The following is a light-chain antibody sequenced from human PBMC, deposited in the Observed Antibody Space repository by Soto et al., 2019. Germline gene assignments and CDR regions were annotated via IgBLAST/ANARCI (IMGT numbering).Light chain of an antibody. CDR1: SSDVDVYNY. V-gene: IGLV2-11*01. CDR2: DVT. Sequence: QSALTQPRSVSGSPGQSVVISCTGTSSDVDVYNYVSWYQQHPDKAPKLIIYDVTKRPSGVPDRFSASKSGNTASLTISGLQADDEADYYCCSYGGSYFFGTGTKVTVL. J-gene: IGLJ1*01. CDR3: CSYGGSYF.